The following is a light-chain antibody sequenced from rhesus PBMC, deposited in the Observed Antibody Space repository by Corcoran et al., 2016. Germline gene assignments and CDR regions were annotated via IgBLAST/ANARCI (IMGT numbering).Light chain of an antibody. CDR1: QGITND. CDR3: QHYYRAPYS. Sequence: IQMTQSPSSLSASVGDRVTITCRASQGITNDLAWYQQKPGETPKVLIYEASSLESGIPSRFSGSGSGTDFTLSSSSLHPEDCATYYCQHYYRAPYSVGQGTKVEIK. V-gene: IGKV1S17*01. CDR2: EAS. J-gene: IGKJ2*01.